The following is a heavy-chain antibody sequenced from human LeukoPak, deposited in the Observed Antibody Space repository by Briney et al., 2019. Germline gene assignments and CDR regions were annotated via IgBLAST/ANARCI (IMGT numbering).Heavy chain of an antibody. D-gene: IGHD4-17*01. CDR2: IYTSGST. CDR3: ARTEDYGAYWYFDL. Sequence: SETLSLTCTVSGGSISSYYWSWIRQPAGKGLEWIGRIYTSGSTNYNPSLKSRVTISVDTSKKQISLKLTSVTAADTAVYYCARTEDYGAYWYFDLWGRGTLVTVSS. V-gene: IGHV4-4*07. J-gene: IGHJ2*01. CDR1: GGSISSYY.